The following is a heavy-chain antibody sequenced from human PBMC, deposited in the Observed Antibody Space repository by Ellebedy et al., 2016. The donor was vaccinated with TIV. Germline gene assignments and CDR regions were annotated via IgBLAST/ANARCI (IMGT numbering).Heavy chain of an antibody. CDR3: ARETRDAKNWFDP. J-gene: IGHJ5*02. D-gene: IGHD2-8*01. CDR2: IIPIFGTA. V-gene: IGHV1-69*13. Sequence: SVKVSXKASGGTFSSYAISWVRQAPGQGLEWMGGIIPIFGTANYAQKFQGRVTITADESTSTAYMELSSLRSEDTAVYYCARETRDAKNWFDPWGQGTLVTVSS. CDR1: GGTFSSYA.